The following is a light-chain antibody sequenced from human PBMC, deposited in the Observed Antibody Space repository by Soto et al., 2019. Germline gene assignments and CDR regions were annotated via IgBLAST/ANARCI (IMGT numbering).Light chain of an antibody. V-gene: IGLV3-25*03. Sequence: SYELTQPPSLSVYPGQTARITCSGAALPKQYAYWYQQKPGQAPVLVIYKDSERPSGIPERFSGSSSGTTVTLTISGVQAEDEADYYCQSADSSGTYGVFGGGTKLTVL. CDR2: KDS. J-gene: IGLJ3*02. CDR1: ALPKQY. CDR3: QSADSSGTYGV.